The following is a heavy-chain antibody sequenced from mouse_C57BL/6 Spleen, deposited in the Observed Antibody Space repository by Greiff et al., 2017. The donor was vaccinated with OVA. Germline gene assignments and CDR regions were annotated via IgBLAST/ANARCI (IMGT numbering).Heavy chain of an antibody. Sequence: EVMLVESGGGLVQPGGSMKLSCAASGFTFSDAWMDWVRQSPEKGLEWVAEIRNKANNHATYYAESVKGRFTISRDDSKSSVYLQMNSLRAEDTGIYYCTSVYYDYDAMDYWGQGTSVTVSS. CDR2: IRNKANNHAT. D-gene: IGHD2-1*01. CDR3: TSVYYDYDAMDY. CDR1: GFTFSDAW. J-gene: IGHJ4*01. V-gene: IGHV6-6*01.